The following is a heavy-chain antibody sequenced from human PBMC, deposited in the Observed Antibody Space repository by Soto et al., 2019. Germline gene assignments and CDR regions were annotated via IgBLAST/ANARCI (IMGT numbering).Heavy chain of an antibody. CDR2: ISSSSSTI. V-gene: IGHV3-48*02. J-gene: IGHJ5*02. Sequence: PGGSLRLSCAASGFTFSSYSMNWVRQAPGKGLEWVSYISSSSSTIYYADSVKGRFTISRDNAKNSLYLQMNSLRDEDTAVYYCARGEGYCISTSWLNWFDPWGQGTLVTVSS. CDR1: GFTFSSYS. CDR3: ARGEGYCISTSWLNWFDP. D-gene: IGHD2-2*01.